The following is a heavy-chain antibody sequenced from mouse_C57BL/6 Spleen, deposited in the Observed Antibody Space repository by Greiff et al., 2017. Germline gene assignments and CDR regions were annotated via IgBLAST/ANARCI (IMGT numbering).Heavy chain of an antibody. V-gene: IGHV1-18*01. CDR3: ARVIYYYGSSYGAWFAY. Sequence: EVQLQQSGPELVKPGASVKIPCKASGYTFTDYNMDWVKQSHGKSLEWIGDINPNNGGTIYNQKFKGKATLTVDKSSSTAYMELRSLTSEDTAVYYCARVIYYYGSSYGAWFAYWGQGTLVTVSA. CDR2: INPNNGGT. D-gene: IGHD1-1*01. J-gene: IGHJ3*01. CDR1: GYTFTDYN.